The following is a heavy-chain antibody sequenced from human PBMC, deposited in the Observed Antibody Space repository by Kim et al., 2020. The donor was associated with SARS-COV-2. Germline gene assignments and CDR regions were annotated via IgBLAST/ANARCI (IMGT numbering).Heavy chain of an antibody. Sequence: GGSLRLSCAASGFTFSSYVMSWVRQAPGKGLEWVSTITGSGGSTYYADSVKGRFTISRDNSKNTLYLQMNSLRAEDTAVYYCAKSRESYCSSASCRSRDAFDIWGQGTMVTASS. CDR2: ITGSGGST. D-gene: IGHD2-2*01. CDR1: GFTFSSYV. CDR3: AKSRESYCSSASCRSRDAFDI. V-gene: IGHV3-23*01. J-gene: IGHJ3*02.